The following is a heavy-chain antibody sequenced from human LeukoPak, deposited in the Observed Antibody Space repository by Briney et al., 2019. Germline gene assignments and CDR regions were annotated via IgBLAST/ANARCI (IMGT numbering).Heavy chain of an antibody. Sequence: LSLTXAXSGXSXSSGGYSWSWIRQPPGEGLEWIGYIYHSGSTYYNPSLKSRVTISVDRSKNQFSLKLSSVTAADTAVYYCARAGRLRLFDYWGQGTLVTVSS. J-gene: IGHJ4*02. CDR3: ARAGRLRLFDY. CDR2: IYHSGST. V-gene: IGHV4-30-2*01. CDR1: GXSXSSGGYS. D-gene: IGHD4-17*01.